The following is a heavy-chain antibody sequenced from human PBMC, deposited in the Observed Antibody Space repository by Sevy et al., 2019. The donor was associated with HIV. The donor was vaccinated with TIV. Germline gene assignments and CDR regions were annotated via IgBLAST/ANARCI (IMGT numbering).Heavy chain of an antibody. Sequence: SETLSLTCTVSGGFISSSSFYWGWIRQPPGKGLEWIGSIYYSGSTYYNPSLKSRVTISVDTSKNQFSLMLSSVTAADTAVYYCARQKLEMATRNIDYWGQGTLVTVSS. V-gene: IGHV4-39*01. CDR1: GGFISSSSFY. D-gene: IGHD5-12*01. J-gene: IGHJ4*02. CDR3: ARQKLEMATRNIDY. CDR2: IYYSGST.